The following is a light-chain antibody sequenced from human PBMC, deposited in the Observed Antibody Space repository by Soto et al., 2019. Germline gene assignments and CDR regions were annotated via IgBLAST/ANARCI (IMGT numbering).Light chain of an antibody. J-gene: IGLJ1*01. CDR1: SSNIGAGYA. V-gene: IGLV1-40*01. Sequence: QSLLTQPPSVSGAPGQRVTIFCTGSSSNIGAGYAVHWYQQLPGTGPKLLIYNNAIRPSGVPDRFSGSRSGTSASLAITGLQAEDEADYYCQSHDNSLSGFYVFGTGTKVTVL. CDR2: NNA. CDR3: QSHDNSLSGFYV.